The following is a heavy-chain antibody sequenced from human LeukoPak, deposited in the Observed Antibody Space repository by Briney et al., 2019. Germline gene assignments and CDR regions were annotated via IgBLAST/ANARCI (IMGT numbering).Heavy chain of an antibody. CDR1: GYTFTGYY. V-gene: IGHV1-2*02. CDR2: INPNSGDT. Sequence: GASVKVSCKASGYTFTGYYMHWVRQAPGQGLEWMGWINPNSGDTNYAQKFQGRVTMTRDTSISTAYMELSSLRSDDTAVYYCARILTTATTMDYWGQGTLVTVSS. CDR3: ARILTTATTMDY. J-gene: IGHJ4*02. D-gene: IGHD4-17*01.